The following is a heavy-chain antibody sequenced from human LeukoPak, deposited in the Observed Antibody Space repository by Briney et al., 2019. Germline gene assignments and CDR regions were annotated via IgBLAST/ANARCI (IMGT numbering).Heavy chain of an antibody. J-gene: IGHJ6*02. Sequence: GGPLRLSCAASGFTFSNYNMVWVRQPPGKGLEGVSIISGSSNTYYADSVKGRFTISRDNSKNTVYLQMSSLRAEDTAIYYCAKYLSGNYYHGLDVWGQGTTVTVSS. D-gene: IGHD3-3*01. V-gene: IGHV3-23*01. CDR2: ISGSSNT. CDR3: AKYLSGNYYHGLDV. CDR1: GFTFSNYN.